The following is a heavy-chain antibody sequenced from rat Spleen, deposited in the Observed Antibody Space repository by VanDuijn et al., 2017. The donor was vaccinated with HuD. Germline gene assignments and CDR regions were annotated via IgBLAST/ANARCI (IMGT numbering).Heavy chain of an antibody. CDR1: GFTFSEHG. D-gene: IGHD1-7*01. CDR2: ITYDGSGT. J-gene: IGHJ3*01. Sequence: EVQLVESGGGLVQPGRSLKLSCVASGFTFSEHGMNWIRQAPKKGLEWVATITYDGSGTYYRDSVKGQFTISRDNAKTTLYLQMDSLRSEDTATYYCARPSYGYPFAYWGQGTLVTVSS. CDR3: ARPSYGYPFAY. V-gene: IGHV5-7*01.